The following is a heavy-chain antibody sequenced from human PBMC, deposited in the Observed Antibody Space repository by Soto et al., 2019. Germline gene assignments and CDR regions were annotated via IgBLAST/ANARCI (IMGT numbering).Heavy chain of an antibody. V-gene: IGHV1-69*01. D-gene: IGHD3-10*01. CDR3: ARDFMVRGVTYYYYYGMDV. Sequence: QVQLVQSGAEMKEPGSSLKVSCKASGGTFSSYVISWVRQAPGQGLEWMGGIIPIFGTANYAQKFQGRVTITADESTSTAYMELSSLRSEDTAVYYCARDFMVRGVTYYYYYGMDVWGQGTTVTVSS. J-gene: IGHJ6*02. CDR1: GGTFSSYV. CDR2: IIPIFGTA.